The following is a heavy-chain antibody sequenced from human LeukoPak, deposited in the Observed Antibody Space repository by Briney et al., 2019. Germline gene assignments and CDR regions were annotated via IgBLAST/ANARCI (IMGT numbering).Heavy chain of an antibody. V-gene: IGHV4-39*01. CDR1: GGFTSSSSYY. CDR3: ASLFWSGYSGHYYYYYYMDV. Sequence: SETLSFTWTVSGGFTSSSSYYWGWIRGPPRKWLEWIERIYSGGSTYYNPSIKTRVTISVDTSKNQFSLKLRYGTAADTAVYYCASLFWSGYSGHYYYYYYMDVWGKGTTVTVSS. J-gene: IGHJ6*03. D-gene: IGHD3-3*01. CDR2: IYSGGST.